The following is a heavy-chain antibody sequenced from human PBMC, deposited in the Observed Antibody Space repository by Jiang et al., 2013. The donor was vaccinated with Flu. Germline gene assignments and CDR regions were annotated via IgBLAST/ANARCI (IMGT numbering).Heavy chain of an antibody. CDR1: GYSFASYW. V-gene: IGHV5-51*03. CDR3: ARWTVGASGILY. D-gene: IGHD1-26*01. Sequence: GAEVKKPGESLKISCKGSGYSFASYWIGWVRQMPGKGLEWMGIISPGNSDTKYSPSFQGQVTFSADRSISTAYLQWSSLKASDTAIYYCARWTVGASGILYWGQGTLVTVSS. CDR2: ISPGNSDT. J-gene: IGHJ4*02.